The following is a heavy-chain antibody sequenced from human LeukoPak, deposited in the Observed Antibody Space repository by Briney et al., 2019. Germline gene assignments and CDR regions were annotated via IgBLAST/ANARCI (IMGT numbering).Heavy chain of an antibody. CDR2: VYHSGAT. Sequence: SETLSLICSVSNYSISDGYYWGWIRQPPGKGLEWIGGVYHSGATYYTPSLKSRVTISVDTSKNQFSLNLTSVTAADTAVYYCARDSSGTLSGGGWFDPWGQGTLVTVSS. V-gene: IGHV4-38-2*02. J-gene: IGHJ5*02. CDR1: NYSISDGYY. CDR3: ARDSSGTLSGGGWFDP. D-gene: IGHD6-19*01.